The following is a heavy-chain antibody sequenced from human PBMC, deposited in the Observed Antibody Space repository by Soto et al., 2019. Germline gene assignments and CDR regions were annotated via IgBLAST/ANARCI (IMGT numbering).Heavy chain of an antibody. CDR2: INTLSGDT. V-gene: IGHV1-2*02. CDR1: GYTFSGYY. Sequence: QVQLVQSGAEVTKPGASVKVSCKASGYTFSGYYMHWVRQAPGQGLDWMGWINTLSGDTSFPQKFQGRLAMTRDTSIDTACMEVSRLPSADTAIYYCARSLLNVILPLGYWGQGTLVSVSS. J-gene: IGHJ4*02. D-gene: IGHD3-3*02. CDR3: ARSLLNVILPLGY.